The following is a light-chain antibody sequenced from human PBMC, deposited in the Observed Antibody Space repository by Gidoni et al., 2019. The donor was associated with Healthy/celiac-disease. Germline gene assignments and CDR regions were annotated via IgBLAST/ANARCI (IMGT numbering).Light chain of an antibody. J-gene: IGLJ3*02. V-gene: IGLV2-11*01. Sequence: QSALPQPRPVSGSPGQSVTISCTGTSSDVGGYNYVSWYQQHPGKAPTLMIYDVSKRPSGVPDRFSGSKSGNTASLTISGLQAEDEADYYCCSYAGSYTLWVFGGGTKLTVL. CDR1: SSDVGGYNY. CDR2: DVS. CDR3: CSYAGSYTLWV.